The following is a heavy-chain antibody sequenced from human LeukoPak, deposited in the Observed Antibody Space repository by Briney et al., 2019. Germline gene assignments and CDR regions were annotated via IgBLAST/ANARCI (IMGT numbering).Heavy chain of an antibody. CDR2: INPNSGGT. V-gene: IGHV1-2*06. CDR3: ARACSGGNCHSDNWFDP. D-gene: IGHD2-15*01. CDR1: GYTFTGYY. J-gene: IGHJ5*02. Sequence: ASVKVSCKASGYTFTGYYMHWVRQAPGQGLEWMGRINPNSGGTNYAQKFQGRVTMTRDTSISTAYMELSRLRSDDTAVYYCARACSGGNCHSDNWFDPWGQGTLVTVSS.